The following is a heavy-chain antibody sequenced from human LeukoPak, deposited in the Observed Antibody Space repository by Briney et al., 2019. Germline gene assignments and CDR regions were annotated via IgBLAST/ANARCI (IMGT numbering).Heavy chain of an antibody. CDR3: AKGYTGSYKD. D-gene: IGHD1-26*01. Sequence: GGSLRLSCAASGFTFSTYNMNWVRQPPGKGLEWVSAISGSGGSTYYADSVKGRFTISRDNSKNTLYLQMNSLRAEDTAVYFCAKGYTGSYKDWGQGTLVTVSS. CDR1: GFTFSTYN. CDR2: ISGSGGST. V-gene: IGHV3-23*01. J-gene: IGHJ4*02.